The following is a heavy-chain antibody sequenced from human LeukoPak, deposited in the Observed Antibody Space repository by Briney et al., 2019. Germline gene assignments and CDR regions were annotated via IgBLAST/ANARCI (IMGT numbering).Heavy chain of an antibody. V-gene: IGHV4-59*01. CDR1: GGSISSYY. CDR2: IYYSGST. Sequence: SETLSLTCTVSGGSISSYYWSWIRQPPGKGLEWIGYIYYSGSTNYNPSLKSRVTISVDTSKNQFSLKLSSVTAADTAVYYCARGYYDFWSGYQEMLSLGYWGQGTLVTVSS. D-gene: IGHD3-3*01. J-gene: IGHJ4*02. CDR3: ARGYYDFWSGYQEMLSLGY.